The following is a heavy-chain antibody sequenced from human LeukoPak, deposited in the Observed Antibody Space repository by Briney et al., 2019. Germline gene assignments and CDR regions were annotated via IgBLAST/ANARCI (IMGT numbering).Heavy chain of an antibody. CDR3: ARLPELGMFDY. J-gene: IGHJ4*02. D-gene: IGHD7-27*01. Sequence: SETLSLTCTVSGGSISSYYWSWIRQPPGKGLEWIGYIYYSGSTNYNPSLKSRVTISVDTSKNQFSLKLSSVTAADTAVYYCARLPELGMFDYWGQGTLATVSS. V-gene: IGHV4-59*08. CDR1: GGSISSYY. CDR2: IYYSGST.